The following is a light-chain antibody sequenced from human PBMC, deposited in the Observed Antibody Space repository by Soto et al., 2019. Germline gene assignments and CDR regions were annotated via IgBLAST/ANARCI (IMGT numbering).Light chain of an antibody. CDR1: SSNIGAGYD. CDR3: QSYDSSLSGYV. Sequence: QPVLTQPPSVSGAPGQRVTISCTGSSSNIGAGYDVHWYQHLPGTAPKLLIYGSTNRPSGVPDRFSGSKSGTSASLAITGLQAEDEADYYCQSYDSSLSGYVFGTGTKLTVL. V-gene: IGLV1-40*01. J-gene: IGLJ1*01. CDR2: GST.